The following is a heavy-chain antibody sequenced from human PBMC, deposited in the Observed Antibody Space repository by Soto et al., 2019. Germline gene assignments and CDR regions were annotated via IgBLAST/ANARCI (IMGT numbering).Heavy chain of an antibody. J-gene: IGHJ4*02. D-gene: IGHD6-19*01. V-gene: IGHV4-39*01. Sequence: SETLSLTCTVSGGSISSSSYYWGWFRQPPGKGLEWIGSIYYSGSTYYNPSLKSRVTISVDTSKNQFSLKLSSVTAADTAVYYCARRYSSGWYFYWGQGTLVTVSS. CDR3: ARRYSSGWYFY. CDR1: GGSISSSSYY. CDR2: IYYSGST.